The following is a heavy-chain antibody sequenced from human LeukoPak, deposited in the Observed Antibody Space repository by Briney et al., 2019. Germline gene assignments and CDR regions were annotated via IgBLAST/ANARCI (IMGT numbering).Heavy chain of an antibody. J-gene: IGHJ6*03. CDR3: AREPNYGSGIFYYYYYMDV. CDR1: GGSSSGYY. Sequence: PSETLSLTCAVYGGSSSGYYWSWIRQPPGKGLEWIGEINHSGSTNYNPSLKSRVTISVDTSKNQFSLKLSSVTAADTAVYYCAREPNYGSGIFYYYYYMDVWGKGTTVTVSS. D-gene: IGHD3-10*01. CDR2: INHSGST. V-gene: IGHV4-34*01.